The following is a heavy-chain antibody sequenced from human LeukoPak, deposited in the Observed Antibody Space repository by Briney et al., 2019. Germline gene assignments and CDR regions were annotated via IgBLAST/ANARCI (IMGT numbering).Heavy chain of an antibody. CDR3: AKGRGGLVSSRFDY. V-gene: IGHV3-23*01. CDR1: GFTFSTYA. J-gene: IGHJ4*02. Sequence: GGSLRLSCTPSGFTFSTYAMNWVRQAPGKGLEWVSAISGSGGRTHYADSVKGRFTISRDNSKNTLYLQMNSLRADDTAVYYCAKGRGGLVSSRFDYWGQGTLVTVSS. D-gene: IGHD6-13*01. CDR2: ISGSGGRT.